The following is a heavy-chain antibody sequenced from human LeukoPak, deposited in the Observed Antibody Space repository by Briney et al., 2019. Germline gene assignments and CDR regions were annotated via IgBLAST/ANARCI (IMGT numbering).Heavy chain of an antibody. J-gene: IGHJ3*02. CDR3: ARDRGDGYNWDGFDI. Sequence: PSETLSLTRTVSGDSIRSHYWSWIRQPPGKGLEWIGYIYYTGTTNSNPSLRSRVSISVDTSKNQFSLNLSSVTAADTAVYFCARDRGDGYNWDGFDIWGQGTLVTVSS. CDR1: GDSIRSHY. CDR2: IYYTGTT. V-gene: IGHV4-59*11. D-gene: IGHD5-24*01.